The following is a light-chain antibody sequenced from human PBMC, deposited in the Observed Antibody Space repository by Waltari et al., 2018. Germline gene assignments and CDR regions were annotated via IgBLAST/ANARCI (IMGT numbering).Light chain of an antibody. CDR2: ATS. CDR3: QHYVRLPVT. Sequence: EIVFTQSPGTASLSPGERVTLPCRASQTGGSSSLAWYQQKPGQAPRLLIYATSTRATGIPDRFSGSGSETDFSLTIYRLEPEDFAVYYCQHYVRLPVTFGQGTKVEIK. J-gene: IGKJ1*01. CDR1: QTGGSSS. V-gene: IGKV3-20*01.